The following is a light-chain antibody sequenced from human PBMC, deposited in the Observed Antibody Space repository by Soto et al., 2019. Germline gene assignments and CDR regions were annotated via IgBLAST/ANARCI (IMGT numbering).Light chain of an antibody. CDR3: TSYTSSITYV. V-gene: IGLV1-51*01. CDR1: SSNIGGNS. J-gene: IGLJ1*01. Sequence: QSVLTQPPSVSAAPGQKVTISCSGSSSNIGGNSVSWYQQLPGTAPKLLIYDDNKRPSGVPDRFSGYKSGNAAYLTISGLQAEDEADYYCTSYTSSITYVFGTGTKVTVL. CDR2: DDN.